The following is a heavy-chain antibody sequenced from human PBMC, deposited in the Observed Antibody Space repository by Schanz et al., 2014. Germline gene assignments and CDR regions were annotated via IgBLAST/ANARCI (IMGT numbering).Heavy chain of an antibody. Sequence: EVQLVEPGGGLIQPGGPLRLSCAVSGFTVNTNYMSWVRQAPGKGLEWISSMYINSGSTQYADSMKGRFIISRDSSKSTLFLQMNSLRAEDTAVYFCARDGGRDGYNLAFDVWGQGTLVTVSS. CDR3: ARDGGRDGYNLAFDV. D-gene: IGHD5-12*01. CDR1: GFTVNTNY. CDR2: MYINSGST. V-gene: IGHV3-53*01. J-gene: IGHJ3*01.